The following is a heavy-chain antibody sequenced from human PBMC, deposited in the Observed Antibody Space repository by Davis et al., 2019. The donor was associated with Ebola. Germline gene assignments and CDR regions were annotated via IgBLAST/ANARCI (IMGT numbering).Heavy chain of an antibody. CDR1: GFTFSDYG. D-gene: IGHD6-19*01. J-gene: IGHJ4*02. Sequence: GESLKISCAASGFTFSDYGMHWVRQAPGRGLEWVAYIRYDGTNEYYADSVKGRFIISRDNSRNTLDLQMNSLRAEDAAVYYCAKGDNSGWYGVDYWGQGTLVTVSS. CDR2: IRYDGTNE. V-gene: IGHV3-30*02. CDR3: AKGDNSGWYGVDY.